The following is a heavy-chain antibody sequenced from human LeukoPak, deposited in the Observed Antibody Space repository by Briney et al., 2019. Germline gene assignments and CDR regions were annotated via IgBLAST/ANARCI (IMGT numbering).Heavy chain of an antibody. CDR1: GYSISSGYY. Sequence: PSETLSLTCAVSGYSISSGYYWGWIRQPPGKGLEWIGSIYHSGSTYYNPSLKSRVTISVDTSKNQFSLKLSSVTAADTAVYYCALSDQPSFDYWGQGTLVTVSS. D-gene: IGHD2/OR15-2a*01. V-gene: IGHV4-38-2*01. CDR2: IYHSGST. J-gene: IGHJ4*02. CDR3: ALSDQPSFDY.